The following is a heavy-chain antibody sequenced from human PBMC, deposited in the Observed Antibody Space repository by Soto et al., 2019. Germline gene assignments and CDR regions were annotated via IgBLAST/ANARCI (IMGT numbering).Heavy chain of an antibody. CDR2: IHPSGDT. CDR1: GYKFTTYF. D-gene: IGHD2-15*01. V-gene: IGHV1-46*01. Sequence: HVQLVQSGAELKKPGASVKVACKASGYKFTTYFIHWVRQAPGQGLEWMGMIHPSGDTGYAQKFRGRVPMTIDTSTTTAYMELSNLTSEDTAVYFSVRGYCTTSPCSGDFQFWGQGTLVTVSS. J-gene: IGHJ1*01. CDR3: VRGYCTTSPCSGDFQF.